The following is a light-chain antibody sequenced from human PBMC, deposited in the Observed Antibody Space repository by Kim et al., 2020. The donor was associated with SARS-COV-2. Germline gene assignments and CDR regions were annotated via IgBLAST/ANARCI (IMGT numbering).Light chain of an antibody. CDR1: QSVSRH. J-gene: IGKJ2*01. CDR2: GAS. Sequence: SVSPAERAALSCRASQSVSRHLAWYQQKPGQAPRLLIYGASTRATGIPARFSGSGSGTEFTLTISSLQSEDFAVYYCQQYNNWPYTFGQGTKLEI. CDR3: QQYNNWPYT. V-gene: IGKV3-15*01.